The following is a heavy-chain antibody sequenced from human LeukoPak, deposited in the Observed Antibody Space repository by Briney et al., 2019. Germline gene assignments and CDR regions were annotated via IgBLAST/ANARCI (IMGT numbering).Heavy chain of an antibody. CDR3: ARDHYDSSGYYYFDH. D-gene: IGHD3-22*01. J-gene: IGHJ4*02. V-gene: IGHV3-66*01. Sequence: GGSLRLSCEASGFTVSSMSWVRQAPGKGLEWVSVIYSGGSTYYADSVKGRFTISRDNSKNTMYLQMNSLRAEDTAVYYCARDHYDSSGYYYFDHWGQGTLVTVSS. CDR1: GFTVSS. CDR2: IYSGGST.